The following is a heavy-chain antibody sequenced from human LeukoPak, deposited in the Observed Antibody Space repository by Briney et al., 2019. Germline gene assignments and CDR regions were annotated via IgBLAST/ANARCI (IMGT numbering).Heavy chain of an antibody. D-gene: IGHD1-26*01. Sequence: GGSLRLSCAASGFTFSSYSMNWFRRAPGKGLGWSSSISSSSSYIYYADSVKGRFTISRDNAKNSLYLQMNSLRAEDTAVYYCARDQEWELLPHFDYWGQGTLVTVSS. CDR2: ISSSSSYI. V-gene: IGHV3-21*01. CDR1: GFTFSSYS. J-gene: IGHJ4*02. CDR3: ARDQEWELLPHFDY.